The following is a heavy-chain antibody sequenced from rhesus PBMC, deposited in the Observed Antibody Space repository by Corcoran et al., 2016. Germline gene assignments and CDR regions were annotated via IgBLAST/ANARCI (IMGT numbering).Heavy chain of an antibody. CDR1: GYSINSGYG. D-gene: IGHD2-21*01. J-gene: IGHJ5-1*01. CDR3: AREGSGGYVVRFDV. V-gene: IGHV4-127*01. Sequence: QVKLQESGPGLVKPSETLFLTCAVSGYSINSGYGWIWIRQSPGKELEWIAYIGGSGPNINYNPSLQSRVTISKDTYKNQLSLKVTSVTAADTAVYYCAREGSGGYVVRFDVWGPGVLVTVSS. CDR2: IGGSGPNI.